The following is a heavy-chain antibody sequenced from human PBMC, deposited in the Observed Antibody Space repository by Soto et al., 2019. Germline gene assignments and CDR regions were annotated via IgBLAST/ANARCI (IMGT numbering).Heavy chain of an antibody. V-gene: IGHV1-69*18. CDR2: IIPLFGTT. J-gene: IGHJ3*01. CDR1: GGTFSTYT. CDR3: ARRIDDRADEGFDV. Sequence: QVHLVQSGAEVRKPGSSVKVSCKTSGGTFSTYTIYWVRQAPGQGLEWMGRIIPLFGTTKYAQNFQDRVTITAEESTSTTYMELSSLRAEDTAVYYCARRIDDRADEGFDVWGEGTAVTVSA. D-gene: IGHD3-16*01.